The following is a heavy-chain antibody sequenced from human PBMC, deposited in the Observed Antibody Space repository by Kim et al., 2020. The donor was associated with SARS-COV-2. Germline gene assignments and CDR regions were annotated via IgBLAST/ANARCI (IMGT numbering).Heavy chain of an antibody. CDR1: GGSFSGYY. V-gene: IGHV4-34*01. CDR3: ARDPDLVVVVAATPNDAFDI. D-gene: IGHD2-15*01. CDR2: INHSGST. J-gene: IGHJ3*02. Sequence: SETLSLTCAVYGGSFSGYYWSWIRQPPGKGLEWIGEINHSGSTNYNPSLKSRVTISVDTSKNQFSLKLSSVTAADTAVYYCARDPDLVVVVAATPNDAFDIWGQGTMVTVSS.